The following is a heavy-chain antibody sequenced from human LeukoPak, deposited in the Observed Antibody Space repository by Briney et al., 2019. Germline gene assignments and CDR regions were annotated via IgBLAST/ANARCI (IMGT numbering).Heavy chain of an antibody. Sequence: GGSLRLSCAASGFTFSSYSMNWVRHAPGKGLEWVSSISSSSSYIYYADSVKGRFTISRDNAKNSLYLQMNSLRAEDTAVYYCARGRPLAAADGGQPPDYWGQGTLVTVSS. J-gene: IGHJ4*02. CDR3: ARGRPLAAADGGQPPDY. V-gene: IGHV3-21*01. CDR1: GFTFSSYS. D-gene: IGHD6-13*01. CDR2: ISSSSSYI.